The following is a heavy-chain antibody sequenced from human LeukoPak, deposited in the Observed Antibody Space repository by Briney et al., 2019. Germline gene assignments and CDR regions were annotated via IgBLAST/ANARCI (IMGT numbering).Heavy chain of an antibody. D-gene: IGHD5-24*01. V-gene: IGHV3-53*04. CDR1: GFSFSNDR. Sequence: GGSLRLSCAGSGFSFSNDRMSWVRQAPGKGLEWVSVIYSGGSKYYADSVKGRFTISRHNSNNTLYLQMNRLRAEDTDVYYCARVYRDPKGYSYYGMDVWGQGTTLTVSS. CDR2: IYSGGSK. J-gene: IGHJ6*02. CDR3: ARVYRDPKGYSYYGMDV.